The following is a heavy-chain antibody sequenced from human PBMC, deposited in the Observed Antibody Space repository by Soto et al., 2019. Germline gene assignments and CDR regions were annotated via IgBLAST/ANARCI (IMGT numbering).Heavy chain of an antibody. V-gene: IGHV3-33*01. D-gene: IGHD4-17*01. J-gene: IGHJ4*02. Sequence: QVQLVESGGGVVQPGRSLRLSCATSGFTFSYYGMHWVRQTPGKGLEWLAFIWYDGSRTFYADSVKGRFTISRDNSKNMLYLQMNNLSAEDTAMYFCARVSNGETSPNYFDYWGQGTLVTVS. CDR1: GFTFSYYG. CDR3: ARVSNGETSPNYFDY. CDR2: IWYDGSRT.